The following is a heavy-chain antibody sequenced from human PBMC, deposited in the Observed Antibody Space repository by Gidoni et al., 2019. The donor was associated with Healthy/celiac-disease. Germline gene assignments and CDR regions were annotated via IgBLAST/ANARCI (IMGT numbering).Heavy chain of an antibody. V-gene: IGHV3-21*01. CDR1: ACTFSSYS. CDR2: ISSSSSYI. D-gene: IGHD6-13*01. J-gene: IGHJ4*02. Sequence: EVQLLESGGGLVKPGRSLRLSCAASACTFSSYSMNWVRQAPGKGMEWGSAISSSSSYIDYADSVKGRFTISRDNAKNSLYLQMNSLRAEDTAVYYCAREYSSSWSAYFDYWGQGTLVTVSS. CDR3: AREYSSSWSAYFDY.